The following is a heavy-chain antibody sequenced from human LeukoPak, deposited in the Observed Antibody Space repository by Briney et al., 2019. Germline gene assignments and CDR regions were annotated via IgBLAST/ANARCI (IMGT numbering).Heavy chain of an antibody. V-gene: IGHV1-2*02. J-gene: IGHJ5*02. CDR2: INPNSGGT. Sequence: ASVKVSCKASGYTFTGYYMHWVRQAPGQGLEWMGWINPNSGGTNYAQKFQGRVTMTRDTSISTVYMELSRLRSDDTAVYYCARGPLGIVVVPAAPPHPWGQGTLVTVSS. D-gene: IGHD2-2*03. CDR1: GYTFTGYY. CDR3: ARGPLGIVVVPAAPPHP.